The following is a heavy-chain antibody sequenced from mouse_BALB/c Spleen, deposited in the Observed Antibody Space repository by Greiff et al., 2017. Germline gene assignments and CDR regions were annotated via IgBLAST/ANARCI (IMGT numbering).Heavy chain of an antibody. CDR1: GFTFSSYG. Sequence: EVKLMESGGDLVKPGGSLKLSCAASGFTFSSYGMSWVRQTPDKRLEWVATISSGGSYTYYPDSVKGRFTISRDNAKNTLYLQMSSLKSEDTAMYYCARHGDGNPTYYFDYWGQGTTLTVSS. CDR2: ISSGGSYT. V-gene: IGHV5-6*01. CDR3: ARHGDGNPTYYFDY. D-gene: IGHD2-1*01. J-gene: IGHJ2*01.